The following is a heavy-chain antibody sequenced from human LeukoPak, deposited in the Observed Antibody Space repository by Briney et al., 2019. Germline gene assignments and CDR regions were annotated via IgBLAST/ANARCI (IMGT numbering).Heavy chain of an antibody. J-gene: IGHJ4*02. Sequence: ASVKVSCRVSGYTLTELSMHWVRQAPGKGLEWMGGFDPEDGETIYAQKFQGRVTMTRNTSISTAYMELSSLRSEDTAVYYCARDLDTAMVLAENDYWGQGTLVTVSS. CDR2: FDPEDGET. V-gene: IGHV1-24*01. CDR3: ARDLDTAMVLAENDY. D-gene: IGHD5-18*01. CDR1: GYTLTELS.